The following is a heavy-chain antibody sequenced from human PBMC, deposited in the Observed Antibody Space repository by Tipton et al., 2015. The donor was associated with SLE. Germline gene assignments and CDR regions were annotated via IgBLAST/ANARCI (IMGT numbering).Heavy chain of an antibody. D-gene: IGHD3-3*01. CDR1: GFTFSSYW. CDR2: IKEDGSEK. J-gene: IGHJ3*02. V-gene: IGHV3-7*01. Sequence: SLRLSCAASGFTFSSYWMSWVRQAPGKGLEWLANIKEDGSEKYYVDSVKGRFTISRDNAKNSLYLQMNSLRAEDTAVYYCARRHFGVVFISAFDIWGQGTMVTVSS. CDR3: ARRHFGVVFISAFDI.